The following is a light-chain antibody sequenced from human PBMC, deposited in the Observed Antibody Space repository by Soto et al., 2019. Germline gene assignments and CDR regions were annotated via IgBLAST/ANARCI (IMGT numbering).Light chain of an antibody. CDR1: QSVSSN. J-gene: IGKJ4*01. Sequence: EIVMTQSPATLSVSPGERATLSCRASQSVSSNLAWYQQKPGQAPRLLIYGAFTRATGIPARFSGSGSGTEFTLTINSLQSEDFAVYYCQQYNNWPPLTFGGGTKVEIK. CDR3: QQYNNWPPLT. V-gene: IGKV3-15*01. CDR2: GAF.